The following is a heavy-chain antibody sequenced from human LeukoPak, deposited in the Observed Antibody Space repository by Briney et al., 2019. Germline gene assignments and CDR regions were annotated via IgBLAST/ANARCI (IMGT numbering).Heavy chain of an antibody. V-gene: IGHV1-18*01. CDR1: GGTFSSYA. J-gene: IGHJ4*02. CDR2: ISAYNGNT. D-gene: IGHD6-19*01. Sequence: ASVKVSCKASGGTFSSYAISWVRQAPGQGLEWMGWISAYNGNTNYAQKLQGRVTMTTDTSTSTAYMELRSLRSDDTAVYYCARVIAVAGLYFDYWGQGTLVTVSS. CDR3: ARVIAVAGLYFDY.